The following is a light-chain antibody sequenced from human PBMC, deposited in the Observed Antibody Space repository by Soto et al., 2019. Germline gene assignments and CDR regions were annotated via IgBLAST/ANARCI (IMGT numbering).Light chain of an antibody. CDR2: TVN. CDR1: SSDVGGYKY. J-gene: IGLJ1*01. CDR3: SSYTSSSSYV. V-gene: IGLV2-14*03. Sequence: SALTQPASVSGSPGQSITISCTGTSSDVGGYKYVSWYQQHPGKAPKLLIDTVNKRPSGVSNRFSGSKSGNTASLTISGLQAEDEADYYCSSYTSSSSYVFGTGTKLTVL.